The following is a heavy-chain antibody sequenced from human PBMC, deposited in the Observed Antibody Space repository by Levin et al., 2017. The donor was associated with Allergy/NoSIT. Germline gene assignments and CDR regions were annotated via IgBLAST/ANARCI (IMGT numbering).Heavy chain of an antibody. V-gene: IGHV1-69*02. CDR1: GGTFSTTS. D-gene: IGHD2-2*01. J-gene: IGHJ3*02. CDR3: ARRPQHCTSSTCYDAFDI. Sequence: SVKVSCKASGGTFSTTSINWLRQAPGQGLEWMGRIIPVYGIANHAQKFQGRVTITADTSTSTGDMELSSLRSEDTAVFYCARRPQHCTSSTCYDAFDIWGQGTMVTVSS. CDR2: IIPVYGIA.